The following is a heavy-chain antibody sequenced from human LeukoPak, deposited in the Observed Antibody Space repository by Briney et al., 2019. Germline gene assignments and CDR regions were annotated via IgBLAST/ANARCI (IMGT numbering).Heavy chain of an antibody. Sequence: ASVKVSCKVSGYTLTELSMHWVRQAPGKGLEWMGGFDPEDGETIYAQKFQGRVTMTENTSTDTAYIELSSLRSEDTAVDYCATIQGYCSGGSCYSAFDYWGQGTLVTVAS. CDR1: GYTLTELS. CDR2: FDPEDGET. D-gene: IGHD2-15*01. V-gene: IGHV1-24*01. CDR3: ATIQGYCSGGSCYSAFDY. J-gene: IGHJ4*02.